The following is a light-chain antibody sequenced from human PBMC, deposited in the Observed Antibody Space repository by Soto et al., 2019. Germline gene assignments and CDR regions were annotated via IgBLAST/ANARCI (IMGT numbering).Light chain of an antibody. CDR1: PSVTNF. CDR2: GAL. J-gene: IGKJ5*01. CDR3: QQRNIWPTVT. Sequence: EILMTQSPATLSLSPGERATLSCRASPSVTNFLAWYQQKPGQAHRLLIYGALNRATGIPARFSGSGSGTDFTPTISSLEPEDSAIYYCQQRNIWPTVTFGQGTRLEIK. V-gene: IGKV3-11*01.